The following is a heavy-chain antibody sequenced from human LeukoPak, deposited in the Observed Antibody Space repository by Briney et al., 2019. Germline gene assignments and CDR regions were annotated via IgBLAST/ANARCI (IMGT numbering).Heavy chain of an antibody. Sequence: SETLSLTCTVSGGSISSSSYYWGWIRQPPGKGLEWIGSIYYSGSTYYNPSLKSRVTISVDTSKNQFSLKLSSVTAADTAVYYCARHPLWFGQGYFDYWGQGTLDTVSS. V-gene: IGHV4-39*01. D-gene: IGHD3-10*01. CDR2: IYYSGST. J-gene: IGHJ4*02. CDR3: ARHPLWFGQGYFDY. CDR1: GGSISSSSYY.